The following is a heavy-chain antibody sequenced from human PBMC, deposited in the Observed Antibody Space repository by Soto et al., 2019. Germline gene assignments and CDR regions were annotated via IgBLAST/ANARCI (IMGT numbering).Heavy chain of an antibody. D-gene: IGHD2-15*01. CDR2: IIPILGIA. CDR1: GGAFSSYT. CDR3: ARGYCSGGNCYSYFDY. V-gene: IGHV1-69*02. J-gene: IGHJ4*02. Sequence: GASVKVSCKASGGAFSSYTITWVRQAPGQGLEWMGRIIPILGIANYAQKFQGRVTITADKSTNTAYMELSSLGSEDTAVYYCARGYCSGGNCYSYFDYWGQGTLVTVSS.